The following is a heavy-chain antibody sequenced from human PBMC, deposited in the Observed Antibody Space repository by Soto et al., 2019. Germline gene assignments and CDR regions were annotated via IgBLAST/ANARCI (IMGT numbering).Heavy chain of an antibody. J-gene: IGHJ5*02. Sequence: QVQLQESGPGLVKPSETLSLTCFLSGGSVSEYYWSWIRQPPGKGLEWIGYVYYNGTTTYKHNPSLESRVTISVGTSKNQFSLKLTSVTAADTAIYYCARFPAYGAYVGPWGQGTLVTVSS. V-gene: IGHV4-59*08. CDR3: ARFPAYGAYVGP. D-gene: IGHD4-17*01. CDR1: GGSVSEYY. CDR2: VYYNGTT.